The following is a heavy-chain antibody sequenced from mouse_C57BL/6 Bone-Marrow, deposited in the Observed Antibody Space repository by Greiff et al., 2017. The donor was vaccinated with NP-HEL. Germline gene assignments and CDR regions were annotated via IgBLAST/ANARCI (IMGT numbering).Heavy chain of an antibody. CDR1: GFNIKDDY. V-gene: IGHV14-4*01. Sequence: EVQLQQSGAELVRPGASVKLSCTVSGFNIKDDYMDWVKQRPEQGLEWIGWIDPENGDTEYASKFQGKATITADTSSNTAYLQLSSLTSEDTAVYYCTTGGSSPYAMDYWGQGTSVTVSS. CDR3: TTGGSSPYAMDY. J-gene: IGHJ4*01. CDR2: IDPENGDT. D-gene: IGHD1-1*01.